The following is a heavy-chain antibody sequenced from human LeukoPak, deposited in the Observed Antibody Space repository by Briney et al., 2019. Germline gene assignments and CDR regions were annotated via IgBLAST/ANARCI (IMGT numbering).Heavy chain of an antibody. V-gene: IGHV3-30*04. CDR3: AREWRESSGCPSFDY. D-gene: IGHD6-19*01. Sequence: GGSLRLSCAASGFTFSRYAMHWVRQAPGKGLEWVAVISYDGSNKYYADSVKGRFTISRDNSKNTLYLQMNSLRGEDTAVYYCAREWRESSGCPSFDYWGQGTLVTVSS. J-gene: IGHJ4*02. CDR2: ISYDGSNK. CDR1: GFTFSRYA.